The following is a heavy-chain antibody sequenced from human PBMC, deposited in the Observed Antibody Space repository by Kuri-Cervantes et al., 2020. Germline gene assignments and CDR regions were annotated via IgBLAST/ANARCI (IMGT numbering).Heavy chain of an antibody. D-gene: IGHD6-19*01. Sequence: ETLSLTCAASGFTFSSYSMNWVRQAPGKGLEWVSSISSSSSYIYYADSVKGRFTISRDNAKNSLYLQMNSLRAEDTAVYYCARVTPSGGGYFDLWGRGTLVTVSS. V-gene: IGHV3-21*01. J-gene: IGHJ2*01. CDR2: ISSSSSYI. CDR1: GFTFSSYS. CDR3: ARVTPSGGGYFDL.